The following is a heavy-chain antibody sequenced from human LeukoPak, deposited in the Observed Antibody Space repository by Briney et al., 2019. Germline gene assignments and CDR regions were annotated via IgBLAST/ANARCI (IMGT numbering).Heavy chain of an antibody. CDR2: IYHSGST. CDR3: ARDCSGGSCYSDVDY. J-gene: IGHJ4*02. Sequence: SETLSLTCTVSGGSISSYYWSWIRQPPGKGLEWIGYIYHSGSTYYNPSLKSRVTISVDRSKNQFSLKLSSVTAADTAVYYCARDCSGGSCYSDVDYWGQGTLVTVSS. D-gene: IGHD2-15*01. V-gene: IGHV4-59*12. CDR1: GGSISSYY.